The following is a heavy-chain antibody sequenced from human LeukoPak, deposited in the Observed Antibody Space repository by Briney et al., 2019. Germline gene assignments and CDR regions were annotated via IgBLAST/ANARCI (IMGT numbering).Heavy chain of an antibody. D-gene: IGHD6-13*01. CDR2: IYYSGST. V-gene: IGHV4-59*01. Sequence: SETLSLTCTVSGGSISSYYWSWIRLPPGKGLEWIGFIYYSGSTNYSPSLKSRVIISVDTSKNHFSLMLSSVTAADTAVYYCARGNIAVAGTLEYWGQGTLVTVSS. J-gene: IGHJ4*02. CDR1: GGSISSYY. CDR3: ARGNIAVAGTLEY.